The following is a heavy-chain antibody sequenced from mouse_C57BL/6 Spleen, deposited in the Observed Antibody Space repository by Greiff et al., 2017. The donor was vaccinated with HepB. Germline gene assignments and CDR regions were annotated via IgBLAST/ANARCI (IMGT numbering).Heavy chain of an antibody. CDR1: GYAFSSYW. J-gene: IGHJ4*01. V-gene: IGHV1-80*01. Sequence: QVQLQQSGAELVKPGASVKISCKASGYAFSSYWMNWVKRRPGKGLEWIGQIYPGDGDTNYNGQFKGKATLTADKSSSTAYMQLSSLTSEDSAVYFCARYLPHYYAMDDWGQGTSVTVSS. CDR2: IYPGDGDT. CDR3: ARYLPHYYAMDD.